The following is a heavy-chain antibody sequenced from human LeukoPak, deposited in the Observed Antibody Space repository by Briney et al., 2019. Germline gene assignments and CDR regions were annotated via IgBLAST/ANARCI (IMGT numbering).Heavy chain of an antibody. CDR2: IHTSGST. J-gene: IGHJ4*02. CDR1: GVSISSYY. D-gene: IGHD3-22*01. Sequence: SETLSLTCTVSGVSISSYYWSWIRQPAGKGLEWIGRIHTSGSTNYNPSLKSRVTISVDTSKNQFSLKLSSVTAADTAVYYCARGRPTYDSSGYYFPYFDYRGQGTLVTVSS. V-gene: IGHV4-4*07. CDR3: ARGRPTYDSSGYYFPYFDY.